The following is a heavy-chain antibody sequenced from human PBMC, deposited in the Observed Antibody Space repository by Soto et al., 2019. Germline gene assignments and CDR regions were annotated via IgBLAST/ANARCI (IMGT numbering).Heavy chain of an antibody. CDR2: INAGNGNT. CDR1: GYTFTGYD. J-gene: IGHJ4*02. CDR3: ARAVALPAHFDY. V-gene: IGHV1-3*05. D-gene: IGHD2-21*02. Sequence: QVQLVQSGAEEKKPGASVKVSCKASGYTFTGYDMHWVRQAPGQRLEWMGWINAGNGNTKYSQKFQGRVTITRDTAGSTAYMELSRLRSEHTAVYCCARAVALPAHFDYWGQGTLRTVSS.